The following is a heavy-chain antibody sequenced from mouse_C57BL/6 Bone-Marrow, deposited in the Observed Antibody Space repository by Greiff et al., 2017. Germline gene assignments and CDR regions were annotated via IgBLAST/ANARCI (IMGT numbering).Heavy chain of an antibody. CDR2: IHPNRGST. Sequence: QVQLQQPGAELVKPGASVKLSCKASGYTFTSYWMHWVKQRPGQGLEWIGMIHPNRGSTNYNEKFKSKATLTVDKSSSTAYMQLSSLTSEDSAVYYCASGLRTRFAYWGQGTLVTVSA. CDR1: GYTFTSYW. CDR3: ASGLRTRFAY. V-gene: IGHV1-64*01. J-gene: IGHJ3*01. D-gene: IGHD1-1*01.